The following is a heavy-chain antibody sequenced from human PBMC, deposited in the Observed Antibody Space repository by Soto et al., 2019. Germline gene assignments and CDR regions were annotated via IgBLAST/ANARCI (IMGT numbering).Heavy chain of an antibody. CDR1: RFTLSSFF. J-gene: IGHJ3*01. D-gene: IGHD3-3*01. Sequence: GGSLILSWAASRFTLSSFFMHWVRQAPGKGLEWVAVIWYDGSNKYYGDSVKGRFTISRDNAKNSLYLQMNSLRAEDTALYYCAKDTSRSGYLTSFPFDFWGQGTMVTVS. CDR2: IWYDGSNK. CDR3: AKDTSRSGYLTSFPFDF. V-gene: IGHV3-33*03.